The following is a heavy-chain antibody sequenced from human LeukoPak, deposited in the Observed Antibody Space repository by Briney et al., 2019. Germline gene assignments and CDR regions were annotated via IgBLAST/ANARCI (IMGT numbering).Heavy chain of an antibody. V-gene: IGHV4-59*01. J-gene: IGHJ4*02. Sequence: PSETLSLTCTIPGGSISSYYWSSIRQPPGKGLEWIGDMYYSVSTNYNPSTNYNPSRKSRVTISVDTSKNQFSLKLSSVTAADTAVYSCARDVGATPGYFDYWGQGTLVTVSS. D-gene: IGHD1-26*01. CDR1: GGSISSYY. CDR2: MYYSVSTNYNPST. CDR3: ARDVGATPGYFDY.